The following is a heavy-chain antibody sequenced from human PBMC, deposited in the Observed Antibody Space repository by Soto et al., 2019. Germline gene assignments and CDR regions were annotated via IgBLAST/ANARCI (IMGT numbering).Heavy chain of an antibody. V-gene: IGHV1-2*02. CDR1: GYTFTSYY. Sequence: GASVKVSCKASGYTFTSYYIHWVRQAPGQGLEWMGRISPGNGSTSYAQKFQGRVTMTRDASISTAYMELSSLRSDDAAVYYCATMGSSGYDRSLAYWGQGALVTVSS. CDR2: ISPGNGST. J-gene: IGHJ4*02. CDR3: ATMGSSGYDRSLAY. D-gene: IGHD5-12*01.